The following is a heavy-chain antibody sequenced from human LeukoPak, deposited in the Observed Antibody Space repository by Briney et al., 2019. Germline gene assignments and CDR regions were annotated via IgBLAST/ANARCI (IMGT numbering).Heavy chain of an antibody. CDR1: SGSVSSGSYY. D-gene: IGHD5-24*01. Sequence: SETLSLTCTVSSGSVSSGSYYWSWIRQPPGKGLEWIGYIYYSGSTNYNPSLKSRVTISVDTSKNQFSLKLSSVTAADTAVYYCARDQIEMATIMDYYYGMDVWAKGPRSPSP. J-gene: IGHJ6*02. V-gene: IGHV4-61*01. CDR2: IYYSGST. CDR3: ARDQIEMATIMDYYYGMDV.